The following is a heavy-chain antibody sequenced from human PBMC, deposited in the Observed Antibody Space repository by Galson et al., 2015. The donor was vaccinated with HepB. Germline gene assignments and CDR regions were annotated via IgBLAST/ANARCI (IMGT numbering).Heavy chain of an antibody. J-gene: IGHJ4*02. CDR1: GFTFSSYA. V-gene: IGHV3-30-3*01. Sequence: SLRLSCAASGFTFSSYAMHWVRQAPGKGLEWVAVISYDRSNKYYADSVKGRFTISRDNSKNTLYLQMNSLRAEDTAVYYCARVRHYYDFWSGCPGPGDYFDYWGQGTLVTVSS. CDR3: ARVRHYYDFWSGCPGPGDYFDY. CDR2: ISYDRSNK. D-gene: IGHD3-3*01.